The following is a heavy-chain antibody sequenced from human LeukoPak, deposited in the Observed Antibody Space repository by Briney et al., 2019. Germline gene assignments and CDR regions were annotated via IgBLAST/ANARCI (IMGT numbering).Heavy chain of an antibody. J-gene: IGHJ6*02. Sequence: ASVKVSCKASGYTFTGYYMHWVRQAPGQGLEWMGWINPNSGGTNYAQKFQGRVTMTRDTSISTAYMELSRLRSDDTAVYYCARDPRDIVVVPAVQLYGMDVWGQGTTVTVSS. D-gene: IGHD2-2*01. CDR2: INPNSGGT. V-gene: IGHV1-2*02. CDR1: GYTFTGYY. CDR3: ARDPRDIVVVPAVQLYGMDV.